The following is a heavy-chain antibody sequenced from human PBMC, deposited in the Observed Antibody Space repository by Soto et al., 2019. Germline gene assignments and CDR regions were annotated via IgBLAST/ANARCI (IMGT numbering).Heavy chain of an antibody. CDR1: GYTFTSYG. Sequence: ASVKVSCKASGYTFTSYGISWVRQAPGQGLEWMGWISAYNGNTNYAQKLQGRVTMTTDTSTSTAYMELRSLRSDDTAVYYCARDRFSSGARTRDYDYWGQGTLVTVSS. J-gene: IGHJ4*02. CDR2: ISAYNGNT. D-gene: IGHD6-19*01. V-gene: IGHV1-18*01. CDR3: ARDRFSSGARTRDYDY.